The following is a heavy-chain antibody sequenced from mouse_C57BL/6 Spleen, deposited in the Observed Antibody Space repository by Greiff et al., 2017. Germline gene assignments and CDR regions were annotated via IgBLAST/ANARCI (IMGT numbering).Heavy chain of an antibody. V-gene: IGHV2-6-1*01. CDR3: ARHIYYYGSSYDAMDY. CDR2: IWSDGST. Sequence: VQRVESGPGLVAPSQSLSITCTVSGFSLTSYGVHWVRQPPGKGLEWLVVIWSDGSTTYNSALKSRLSISKDNSKSQVFLKMNSLQTDDTAMYYCARHIYYYGSSYDAMDYWGQGTSVTVSS. CDR1: GFSLTSYG. D-gene: IGHD1-1*01. J-gene: IGHJ4*01.